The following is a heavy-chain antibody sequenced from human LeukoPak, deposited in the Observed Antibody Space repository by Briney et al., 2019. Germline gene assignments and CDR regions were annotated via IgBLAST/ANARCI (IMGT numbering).Heavy chain of an antibody. D-gene: IGHD4-17*01. CDR2: IYADGRT. CDR1: GLTVSTNY. V-gene: IGHV3-53*01. J-gene: IGHJ4*02. CDR3: SRDPTSMVTMGDY. Sequence: PGASLRLSCAASGLTVSTNYFSWVRLAPGKGLEWVSVIYADGRTFYADSVKGRFTISRDESKNTLSLQMNRLRAEDTAVYYCSRDPTSMVTMGDYWGQGTLVTVSS.